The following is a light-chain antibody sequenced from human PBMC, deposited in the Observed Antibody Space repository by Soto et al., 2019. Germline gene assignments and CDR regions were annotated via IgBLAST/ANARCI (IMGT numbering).Light chain of an antibody. Sequence: DIQMTQSPSSLSASVGGRVTITCRASQSISSYLNWYQQKPGKAPKLLIYAASSLQSGVPSRFSGSGSGTDFTLTISSLQIEDFATYYCQQSYRGFTFGPGTKVDIK. CDR1: QSISSY. CDR2: AAS. J-gene: IGKJ3*01. CDR3: QQSYRGFT. V-gene: IGKV1-39*01.